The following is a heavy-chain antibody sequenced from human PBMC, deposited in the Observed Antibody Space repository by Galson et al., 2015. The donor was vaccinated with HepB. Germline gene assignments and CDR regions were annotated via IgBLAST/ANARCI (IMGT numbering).Heavy chain of an antibody. Sequence: SLRLSCAASGFTFSNYRLNWVRQAPGKGLEWVSYIDIIDTTTQYADSVKGRFTISRDNAKNSLFLQMNILRDEDTAVYYCAREVSGTFHAFDIWGQGTWSPSLQ. J-gene: IGHJ3*02. CDR1: GFTFSNYR. V-gene: IGHV3-48*02. CDR3: AREVSGTFHAFDI. CDR2: IDIIDTTT. D-gene: IGHD2/OR15-2a*01.